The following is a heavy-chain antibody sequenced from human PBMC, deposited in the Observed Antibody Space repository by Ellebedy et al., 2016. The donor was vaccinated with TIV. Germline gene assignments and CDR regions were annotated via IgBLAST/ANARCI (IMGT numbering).Heavy chain of an antibody. V-gene: IGHV3-30*18. CDR1: GFTFRNYG. CDR2: ISYDGSNQ. D-gene: IGHD6-13*01. Sequence: GESLKIPCAASGFTFRNYGMHWVRQAPGKGLEWVAVISYDGSNQYYADAVTGRFTISRDNSKNTLYLQKNSLGAEDTAVYYCAKDKSSNWNWYFDLWGRGTLVTVSS. J-gene: IGHJ2*01. CDR3: AKDKSSNWNWYFDL.